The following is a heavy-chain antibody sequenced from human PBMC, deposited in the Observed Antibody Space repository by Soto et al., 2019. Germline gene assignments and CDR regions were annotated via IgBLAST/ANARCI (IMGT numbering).Heavy chain of an antibody. Sequence: GGSLRLSCAASGFTFSSYSMNWVRRAPGKGLEWVSTISNSGDTYYADSVEGRFTISRDNSKNTLYLQMNSLRAEDTAVYYCAKTKFRGVVVNVWGQGTTVTVSS. V-gene: IGHV3-23*01. CDR2: ISNSGDT. D-gene: IGHD3-10*01. CDR3: AKTKFRGVVVNV. CDR1: GFTFSSYS. J-gene: IGHJ6*02.